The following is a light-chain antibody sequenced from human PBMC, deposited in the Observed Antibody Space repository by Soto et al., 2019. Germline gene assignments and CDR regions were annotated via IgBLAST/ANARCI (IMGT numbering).Light chain of an antibody. Sequence: QSALTQPASVSGSPGQSITISCTGTSSDVGGYNYVSWYQHYPGKAPKLMIYDVINRPSGVSNRFSGSKSGNTASLTISGLQAEDEADYSCSSYTSSSTLVLFGGGTKLTVL. CDR3: SSYTSSSTLVL. V-gene: IGLV2-14*03. CDR1: SSDVGGYNY. J-gene: IGLJ2*01. CDR2: DVI.